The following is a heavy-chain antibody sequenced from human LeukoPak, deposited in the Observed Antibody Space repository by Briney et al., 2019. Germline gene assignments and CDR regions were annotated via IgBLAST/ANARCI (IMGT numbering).Heavy chain of an antibody. Sequence: GGSLRLSCAASGFTVSSNYMSWVRQAPGKGLEWVSVIYSCGSTYYADSVKGRFTISRDNSKNTLYLQMNSLRAEDTAVYYCARGASGSSFDYWGQGTLVTVSS. V-gene: IGHV3-66*01. J-gene: IGHJ4*02. CDR1: GFTVSSNY. CDR2: IYSCGST. CDR3: ARGASGSSFDY.